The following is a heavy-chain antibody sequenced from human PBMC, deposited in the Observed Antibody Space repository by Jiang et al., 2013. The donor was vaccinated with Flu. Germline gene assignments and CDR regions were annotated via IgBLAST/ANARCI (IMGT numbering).Heavy chain of an antibody. J-gene: IGHJ4*02. D-gene: IGHD6-13*01. CDR1: GYGFTSYW. CDR3: ARHGSSSWYHY. Sequence: GAEVKKPGESLKISCKGSGYGFTSYWIGWVRQMPGKGLEWMGIIYPSDSYTNYSPSFQGHVTISVDKSISTAYLQWSSLKASDTAMYYCARHGSSSWYHYWGQGTLVTVSS. CDR2: IYPSDSYT. V-gene: IGHV5-51*01.